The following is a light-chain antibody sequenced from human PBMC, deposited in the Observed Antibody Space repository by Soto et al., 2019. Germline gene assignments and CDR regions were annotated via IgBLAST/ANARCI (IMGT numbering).Light chain of an antibody. CDR3: QQYDNLPLT. J-gene: IGKJ3*01. Sequence: EIVMTHSPASLSVSAWERSTHYVGASQSVGSNLAWYQQKPGQAPRLLIFGASSRATGVPARFSGSGSGTEFTLTINSLQSEDFAVYFCQQYDNLPLTFGPGTKVDNK. CDR1: QSVGSN. CDR2: GAS. V-gene: IGKV3-15*01.